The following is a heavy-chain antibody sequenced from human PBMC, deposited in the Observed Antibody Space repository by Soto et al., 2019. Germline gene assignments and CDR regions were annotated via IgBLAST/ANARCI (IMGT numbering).Heavy chain of an antibody. V-gene: IGHV3-23*01. D-gene: IGHD5-12*01. CDR2: ISGGGDST. CDR1: GFTFSTNS. CDR3: SKWDGYGDQ. Sequence: EVQLLESGGGLVQPGGSLRLSCAASGFTFSTNSMTWVRQAPGKGLEWVCGISGGGDSTHYADSVKGRFTISRDNSKNMVYLQMNILPADDTAVYFCSKWDGYGDQWGQGTLVTVSS. J-gene: IGHJ5*02.